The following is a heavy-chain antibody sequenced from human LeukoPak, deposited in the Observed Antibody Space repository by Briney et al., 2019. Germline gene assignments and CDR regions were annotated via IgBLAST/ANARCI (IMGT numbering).Heavy chain of an antibody. D-gene: IGHD5-24*01. V-gene: IGHV5-51*01. CDR1: GYPFTTSW. CDR3: AIINHPDGRVY. CDR2: IYAGNSDA. Sequence: GESLRISCQGFGYPFTTSWIGWVRQLPGKGLEWTAIIYAGNSDAKYSPSFQGQVSISTDRSISTAYLHWSSLTASDTAIYYCAIINHPDGRVYWGQGTLVTVSS. J-gene: IGHJ4*02.